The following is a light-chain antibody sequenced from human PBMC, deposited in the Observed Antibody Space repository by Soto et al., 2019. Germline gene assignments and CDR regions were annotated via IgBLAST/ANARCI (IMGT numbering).Light chain of an antibody. CDR3: QHYNSYSEA. CDR1: QTISSW. Sequence: DIQMTQSPSTLSGSVGDRVTITCRASQTISSWLAWYQQKPGKAPKLLIYKASTLKSGVPSRFSGSGSGTEFTLTISSLQPDDFATYCCQHYNSYSEAFGQGTRLEIK. J-gene: IGKJ5*01. CDR2: KAS. V-gene: IGKV1-5*03.